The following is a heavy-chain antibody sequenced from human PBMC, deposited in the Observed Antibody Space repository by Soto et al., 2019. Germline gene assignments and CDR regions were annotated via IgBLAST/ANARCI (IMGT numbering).Heavy chain of an antibody. Sequence: QVQLVQSGAEVKKPGASVKVSCKASGYTFTGYYMHWVRQAPGQGLEWMGWINPNSGGTNYAQKFQGWVTMTRDTSISTAYMELSRLRSDDTAVYYCARDSGYCSGGSCYQDIWGQGTMVTVSS. D-gene: IGHD2-15*01. J-gene: IGHJ3*02. CDR1: GYTFTGYY. CDR2: INPNSGGT. V-gene: IGHV1-2*04. CDR3: ARDSGYCSGGSCYQDI.